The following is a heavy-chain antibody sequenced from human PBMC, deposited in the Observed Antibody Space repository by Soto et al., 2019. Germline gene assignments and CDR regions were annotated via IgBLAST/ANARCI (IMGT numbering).Heavy chain of an antibody. J-gene: IGHJ4*02. D-gene: IGHD3-22*01. CDR3: ARARYYSDSSGYSHYLFDY. Sequence: QVQLVQSGAEVKKPGASVKVSCKASGYTFTSYGISWVRQAPGQGLEWMGWISAYNGNTNYAQKLQGRVTMTTDTSTSTAYMELRSLRSDDTAVYYCARARYYSDSSGYSHYLFDYWGQGTLVTVSS. CDR2: ISAYNGNT. CDR1: GYTFTSYG. V-gene: IGHV1-18*01.